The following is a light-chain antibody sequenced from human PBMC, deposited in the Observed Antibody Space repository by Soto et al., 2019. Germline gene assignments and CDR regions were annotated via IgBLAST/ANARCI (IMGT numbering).Light chain of an antibody. CDR1: SSDVGGSNY. J-gene: IGLJ1*01. V-gene: IGLV2-11*01. Sequence: QSVLTQPRSVSGSPGQSVTISCTGTSSDVGGSNYASWYQEHPGKAPKLLIYDVTKRPSGVPDRFSGSKSGNTAYLTISGLQAEDEAYYNCSAYAGSYIYYVFGTGTKAT. CDR3: SAYAGSYIYYV. CDR2: DVT.